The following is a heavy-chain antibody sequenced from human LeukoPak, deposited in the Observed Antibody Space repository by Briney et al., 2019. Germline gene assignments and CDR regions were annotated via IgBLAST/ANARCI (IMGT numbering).Heavy chain of an antibody. J-gene: IGHJ5*02. V-gene: IGHV5-51*01. CDR3: ARHLPAATRYWFDP. D-gene: IGHD2-2*01. CDR1: GYSLSSFW. CDR2: IDTEDSDT. Sequence: GGSLRISFKGSGYSLSSFWIGWVRPMPGKGLGGMGIIDTEDSDTRYSPSVQGQVTISADKSINTAYLQWSSLKASDTAIYYCARHLPAATRYWFDPWGQGTLVTVSS.